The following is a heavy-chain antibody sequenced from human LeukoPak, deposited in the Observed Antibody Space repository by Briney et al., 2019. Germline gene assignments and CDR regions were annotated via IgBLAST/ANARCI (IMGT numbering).Heavy chain of an antibody. J-gene: IGHJ5*02. CDR3: AKGGERFGSGSYNWFDP. Sequence: SETLSLTCTVSGGSISSSSYYWGWIRQPPGKGLEWIGSIYYSGSTYYNPSLKSRVTISVDTSKNQFFLNPRSVTAADTAVYYCAKGGERFGSGSYNWFDPWGRGILVTVSS. CDR2: IYYSGST. CDR1: GGSISSSSYY. D-gene: IGHD3-10*01. V-gene: IGHV4-39*07.